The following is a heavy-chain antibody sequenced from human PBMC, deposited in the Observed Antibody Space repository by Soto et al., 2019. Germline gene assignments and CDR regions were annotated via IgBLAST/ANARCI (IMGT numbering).Heavy chain of an antibody. V-gene: IGHV3-72*01. CDR2: IRNKANGYTT. CDR3: VRDSGTAWSWFDY. J-gene: IGHJ4*02. D-gene: IGHD6-19*01. Sequence: GGSLRLSCAVSGFTFSDHYMDWVRQAPGKGLEWVGRIRNKANGYTTEYAASVKGRFTISRDDSKNSVYLQMNSLKTEDTAVYYCVRDSGTAWSWFDYWGQGTLVTVSS. CDR1: GFTFSDHY.